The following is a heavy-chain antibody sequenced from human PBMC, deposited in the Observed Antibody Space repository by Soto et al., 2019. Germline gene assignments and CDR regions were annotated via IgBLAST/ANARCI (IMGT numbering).Heavy chain of an antibody. CDR3: ARAYEGDYFDY. CDR1: GFTFSSYA. D-gene: IGHD3-16*01. CDR2: ISYDGSKK. V-gene: IGHV3-30-3*01. J-gene: IGHJ4*02. Sequence: QVQLVESGGGVVQPGRSLRLSCAASGFTFSSYAMHWVRQAPGKGLEWVAVISYDGSKKYYADSVKGRFTISRDNSKNTLYRQMNSLRAEDTAVYYCARAYEGDYFDYWGQGTLVTVSS.